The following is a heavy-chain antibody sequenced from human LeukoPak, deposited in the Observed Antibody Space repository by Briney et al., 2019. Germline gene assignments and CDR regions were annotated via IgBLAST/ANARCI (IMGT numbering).Heavy chain of an antibody. CDR3: AREQYSSSWYDY. J-gene: IGHJ4*02. CDR1: GGSISSYY. V-gene: IGHV4-59*01. CDR2: IYYSGST. Sequence: SSETLSLTCTVSGGSISSYYWSWIRQPPGKAREWIGYIYYSGSTNYNPSHKSRVTISVDTSKNQFSLKLSSVTAADTAVYYCAREQYSSSWYDYWGQGTLVTVSS. D-gene: IGHD6-13*01.